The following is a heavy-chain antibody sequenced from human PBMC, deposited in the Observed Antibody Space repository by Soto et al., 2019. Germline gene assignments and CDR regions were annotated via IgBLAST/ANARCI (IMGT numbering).Heavy chain of an antibody. CDR1: GGSVNSDIYY. CDR3: AREFSNTPEAFDL. J-gene: IGHJ4*02. V-gene: IGHV4-61*01. D-gene: IGHD3-3*02. CDR2: IYYTGST. Sequence: PSETLSLTCTVSGGSVNSDIYYWSWIRQPPGKGLEWIGYIYYTGSTNYNPSLESRVTISVDTSRNQFSLKLSSVTAADTAVFYCAREFSNTPEAFDLWGQGTPVTVSS.